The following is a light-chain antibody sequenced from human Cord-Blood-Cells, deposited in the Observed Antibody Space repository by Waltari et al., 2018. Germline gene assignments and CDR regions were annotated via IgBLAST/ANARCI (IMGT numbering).Light chain of an antibody. V-gene: IGKV1-5*03. CDR1: QSMSSW. Sequence: DIQMTQSPSTLSASVGDRVTITCRASQSMSSWLAWYQQKPGQAPKPLIYKASSLESGVPSRFSGIGSGTEFTLTISSLQPDDFATYYCQQYNSYSWTFGQGPKVEIK. CDR3: QQYNSYSWT. CDR2: KAS. J-gene: IGKJ1*01.